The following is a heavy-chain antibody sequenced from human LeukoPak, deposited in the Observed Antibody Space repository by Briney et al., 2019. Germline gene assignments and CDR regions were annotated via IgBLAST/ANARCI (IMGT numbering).Heavy chain of an antibody. CDR1: GFSFSSYG. D-gene: IGHD6-19*01. CDR3: ARSRSGSVAGTSDY. J-gene: IGHJ4*02. Sequence: GGSLRLSCTASGFSFSSYGMHWVRQAPGKGLEWVAVISYDGTGKYYADPVKGRFTISRDVSRNTLFLQIISLRADDTALYYCARSRSGSVAGTSDYWGQGTLVIVSS. V-gene: IGHV3-30*03. CDR2: ISYDGTGK.